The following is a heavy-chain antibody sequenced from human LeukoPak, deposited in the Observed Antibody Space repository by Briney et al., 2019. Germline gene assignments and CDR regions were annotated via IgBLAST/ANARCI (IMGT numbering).Heavy chain of an antibody. CDR2: VSHSGST. Sequence: PSETLSLTCTVSGGSITSYYWSWIRQPPGKGLEWIGYVSHSGSTNYNPSHKSRVTISVDTSKNQFSLKLSSVTAADTAVYYCASGGYCSTTTCYPNWFDPWGQGTLVTVSS. D-gene: IGHD2-2*01. J-gene: IGHJ5*02. V-gene: IGHV4-59*01. CDR1: GGSITSYY. CDR3: ASGGYCSTTTCYPNWFDP.